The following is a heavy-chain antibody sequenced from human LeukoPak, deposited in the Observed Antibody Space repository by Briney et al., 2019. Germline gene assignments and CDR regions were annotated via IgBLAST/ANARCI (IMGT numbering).Heavy chain of an antibody. D-gene: IGHD4-11*01. Sequence: PGGSLRLSCAASGFTFDDYAMHWVRQAPGKGLEWVANIKQDGSEKYYVDSVKGRFTISRDNAKNSLYLQMNSLRAEDTAVYYCARDSFGLQPFDYWGQGTLVTGSS. V-gene: IGHV3-7*01. CDR1: GFTFDDYA. CDR2: IKQDGSEK. J-gene: IGHJ4*02. CDR3: ARDSFGLQPFDY.